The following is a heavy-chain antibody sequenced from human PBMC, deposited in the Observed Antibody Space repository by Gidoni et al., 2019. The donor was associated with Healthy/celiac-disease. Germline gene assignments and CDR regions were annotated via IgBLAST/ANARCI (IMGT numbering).Heavy chain of an antibody. D-gene: IGHD4-17*01. CDR2: IYHSGST. V-gene: IGHV4-4*02. Sequence: QVQLQESGPGLVKPSGTLSLTCAVSGGSISSSNWWSCVRQPPGKGLEWIGEIYHSGSTNYNPSIKSRVTISVDKSKNQLSLKLSSVTAADTAVYYCARIMTTVHDYFDYWGQGTLVTVSS. CDR3: ARIMTTVHDYFDY. CDR1: GGSISSSNW. J-gene: IGHJ4*02.